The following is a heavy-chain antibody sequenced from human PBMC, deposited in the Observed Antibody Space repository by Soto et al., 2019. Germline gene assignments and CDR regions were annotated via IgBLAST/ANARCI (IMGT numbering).Heavy chain of an antibody. J-gene: IGHJ4*02. V-gene: IGHV1-3*05. Sequence: QVQLVQSEAEEKKPGASVKVSCKASGYSFSSYAMYWVRQAPGQGLEWMGWINPGNGNTKYSQKLQGRVTITRDTSASTAYMELTSLSSEDTAGDYCAGVDGTYWGQGTLVSVSS. CDR3: AGVDGTY. CDR2: INPGNGNT. D-gene: IGHD1-26*01. CDR1: GYSFSSYA.